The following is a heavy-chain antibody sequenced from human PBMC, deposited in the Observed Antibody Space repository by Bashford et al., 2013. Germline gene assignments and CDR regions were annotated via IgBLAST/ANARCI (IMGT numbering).Heavy chain of an antibody. D-gene: IGHD2-2*01. CDR3: ANGKGYCSSTSCSLFNY. CDR2: ISGSGGTT. V-gene: IGHV3-23*01. CDR1: GFTFSSYA. J-gene: IGHJ4*02. Sequence: GGPVRLSCAASGFTFSSYAMSWVRQAPGKGLEWVSVISGSGGTTYYADSVKGRFTISRDNSKNTLYLQMNSLRAEDTAVYYCANGKGYCSSTSCSLFNYWGQGTLVTVSS.